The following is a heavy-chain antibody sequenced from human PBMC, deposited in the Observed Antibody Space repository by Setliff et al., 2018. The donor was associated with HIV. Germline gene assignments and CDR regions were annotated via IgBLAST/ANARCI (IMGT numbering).Heavy chain of an antibody. D-gene: IGHD3-10*01. J-gene: IGHJ4*02. CDR2: IHTSGST. CDR1: FFSISSGSYY. V-gene: IGHV4-61*09. CDR3: ARVGYHGSGRYSFDY. Sequence: LSLPFPFSFFSISSGSYYWSWIRQPAGKGLEWIGHIHTSGSTKYNPSLKSRVNISADTYKNQFSLNLSSVTAAETAVYYCARVGYHGSGRYSFDYWGQGTLVTVSS.